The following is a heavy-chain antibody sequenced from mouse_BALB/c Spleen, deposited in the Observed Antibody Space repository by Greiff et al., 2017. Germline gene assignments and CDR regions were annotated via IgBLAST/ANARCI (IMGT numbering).Heavy chain of an antibody. D-gene: IGHD1-1*01. CDR3: ARGRYYYGSSYSLDFDY. CDR1: GFTFSSYA. Sequence: EVQLVESGGGLVKPGGSLKLSCAASGFTFSSYAMSWVRQTPEKRLEWVASISSGGSTYYPDSVKGRFTISRDNARNILYLQMSSLRSEDTAMYYCARGRYYYGSSYSLDFDYWGQGTTLTVSS. CDR2: ISSGGST. V-gene: IGHV5-6-5*01. J-gene: IGHJ2*01.